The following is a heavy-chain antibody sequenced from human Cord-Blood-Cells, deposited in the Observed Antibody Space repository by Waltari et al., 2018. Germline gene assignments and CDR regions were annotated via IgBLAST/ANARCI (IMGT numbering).Heavy chain of an antibody. CDR3: ATCSGSYYFDY. V-gene: IGHV4-39*01. D-gene: IGHD1-26*01. CDR1: GGSISSSSYY. J-gene: IGHJ4*02. Sequence: QLQLQESGPGLVKPSETLSLTCTVSGGSISSSSYYWGWIRQPPGKGLEWIGSIYYSGSTYYNPSLKSRVTISVDTSKNQFSLKLSSVTAADTAVYYCATCSGSYYFDYWGQGTLVTVSS. CDR2: IYYSGST.